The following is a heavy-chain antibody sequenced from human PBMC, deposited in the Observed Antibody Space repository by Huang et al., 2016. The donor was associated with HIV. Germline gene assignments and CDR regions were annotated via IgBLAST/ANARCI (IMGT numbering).Heavy chain of an antibody. J-gene: IGHJ4*02. CDR2: ISVTRSNI. CDR3: ARTEMEYYYGSSGYYPDY. D-gene: IGHD3-22*01. Sequence: EVQLVESGGALVQPGGSLKLSCVVSGFDFSKYSMNWVLQSQGKGVEWCSYISVTRSNIYYADSVKCRCTISRDNAKNSVFLQTRSLRAEDTALYYCARTEMEYYYGSSGYYPDYWGQGTQVTVSS. CDR1: GFDFSKYS. V-gene: IGHV3-48*01.